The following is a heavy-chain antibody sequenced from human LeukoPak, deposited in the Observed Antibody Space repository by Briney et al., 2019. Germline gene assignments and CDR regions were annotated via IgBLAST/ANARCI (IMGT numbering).Heavy chain of an antibody. J-gene: IGHJ6*02. Sequence: PSETLPLTCTVSGGSISSYYWSWIRQPPGKGLEWVGYIYYSGSTNYNPSLKSRVTISVDTSKNQFSLKLSSVTAADTAVYYCARGFVVVPAAGYYYYGMDVWGQGTTVTVSS. V-gene: IGHV4-59*01. CDR3: ARGFVVVPAAGYYYYGMDV. D-gene: IGHD2-2*01. CDR1: GGSISSYY. CDR2: IYYSGST.